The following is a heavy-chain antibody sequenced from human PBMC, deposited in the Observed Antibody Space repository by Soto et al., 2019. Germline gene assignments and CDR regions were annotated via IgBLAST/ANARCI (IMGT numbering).Heavy chain of an antibody. CDR1: DFTFSTYG. CDR2: ISYDGSNK. D-gene: IGHD3-10*01. V-gene: IGHV3-30*18. Sequence: QVQLVESGGGGSKPGRSLRLSLAASDFTFSTYGFHWAGQPPAKGREGVAVISYDGSNKYYADSVKGRFTISRDNSKNTLYLQMNSLRAEDTAVYYCANGRGITMVRGVLWGQGTLVTVSS. CDR3: ANGRGITMVRGVL. J-gene: IGHJ4*02.